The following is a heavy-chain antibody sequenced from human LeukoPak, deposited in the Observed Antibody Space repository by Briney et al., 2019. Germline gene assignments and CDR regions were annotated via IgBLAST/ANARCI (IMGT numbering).Heavy chain of an antibody. CDR1: GGSISTYY. CDR2: IYYSGAT. J-gene: IGHJ4*02. V-gene: IGHV4-59*01. D-gene: IGHD6-13*01. Sequence: PSETLSLTCTVSGGSISTYYWTWIRQPPGKGLEWIGYIYYSGATNYNPSLKSRVTISVDTSKNQFSLKLSSVTAADTAVYYCARGVYIAAAQYGFWGQGTLVTVSS. CDR3: ARGVYIAAAQYGF.